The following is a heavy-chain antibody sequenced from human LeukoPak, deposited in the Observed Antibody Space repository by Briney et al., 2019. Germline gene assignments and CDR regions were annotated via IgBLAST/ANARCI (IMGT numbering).Heavy chain of an antibody. CDR1: GGSISTYY. CDR2: IYYSGAT. J-gene: IGHJ4*02. V-gene: IGHV4-59*01. D-gene: IGHD6-13*01. Sequence: PSETLSLTCTVSGGSISTYYWTWIRQPPGKGLEWIGYIYYSGATNYNPSLKSRVTISVDTSKNQFSLKLSSVTAADTAVYYCARGVYIAAAQYGFWGQGTLVTVSS. CDR3: ARGVYIAAAQYGF.